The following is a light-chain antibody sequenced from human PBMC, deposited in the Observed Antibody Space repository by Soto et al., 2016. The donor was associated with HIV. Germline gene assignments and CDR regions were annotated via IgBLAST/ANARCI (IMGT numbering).Light chain of an antibody. Sequence: DIQMTQSPSTLSASIGDRVTITCRASQSIGTWLAWYQQKPGKAPKLLIYKTSNLQSGVPSRFRGSGSGTEFTLTISSLQPDDSATYFCQKYSTASWTFGQGPRW. CDR2: KTS. V-gene: IGKV1-5*03. J-gene: IGKJ1*01. CDR1: QSIGTW. CDR3: QKYSTASWT.